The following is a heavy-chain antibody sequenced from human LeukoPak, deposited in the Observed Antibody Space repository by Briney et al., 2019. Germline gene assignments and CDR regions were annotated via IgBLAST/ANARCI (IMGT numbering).Heavy chain of an antibody. CDR1: GGSISSYY. CDR2: IYYSGST. Sequence: PSETLSLTCTVSGGSISSYYWSWIRQPPGKGLEWIGYIYYSGSTNYNPSLKSRVTISVDTSKNQFSLKLSSVTAADTAVYYCARLRGYYYYGMDVWGQGTTVTVSS. J-gene: IGHJ6*02. V-gene: IGHV4-59*12. CDR3: ARLRGYYYYGMDV. D-gene: IGHD3-10*01.